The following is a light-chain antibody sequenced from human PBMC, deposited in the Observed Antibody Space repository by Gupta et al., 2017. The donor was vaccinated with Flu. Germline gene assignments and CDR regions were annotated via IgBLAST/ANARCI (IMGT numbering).Light chain of an antibody. CDR3: QSLDNSGDYWV. V-gene: IGLV3-25*01. CDR1: ALSKDY. Sequence: SXELXXPXXXXVSPXXXARIXCSGEALSKDYAHWYQQKPGQAPMLMIYKDTERPSGIPERFSGSSSGTTVTLTISRVQAEDEADYYCQSLDNSGDYWVFGGGTNLAVL. CDR2: KDT. J-gene: IGLJ3*02.